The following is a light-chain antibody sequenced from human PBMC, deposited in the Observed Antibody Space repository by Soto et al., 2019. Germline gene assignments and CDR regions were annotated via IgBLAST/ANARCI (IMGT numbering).Light chain of an antibody. Sequence: DIEMTQSPSSLSASVGDRVTITCRASQSISSYLNWYQQKPEKAPKLLIYAASSLQSGVPSRFSGSGSGTDFTLTISSLQPEDFATYYCQQSYSTPPWTFGQGTKVDIK. CDR3: QQSYSTPPWT. V-gene: IGKV1-39*01. CDR1: QSISSY. CDR2: AAS. J-gene: IGKJ1*01.